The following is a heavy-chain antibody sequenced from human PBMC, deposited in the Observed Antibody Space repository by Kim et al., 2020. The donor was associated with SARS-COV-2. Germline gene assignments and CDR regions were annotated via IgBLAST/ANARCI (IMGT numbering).Heavy chain of an antibody. CDR1: GFTFSSYD. D-gene: IGHD3-3*01. CDR3: ARGNTISYYYYMDV. J-gene: IGHJ6*03. Sequence: GGSLRLSCAASGFTFSSYDMHWVRQATGKGLEWVSAIGTAGDTYYPGSVKGRFTISRENAKNSLYLQMNSLRAGDTAVYYCARGNTISYYYYMDVWGTGTTVTVSS. V-gene: IGHV3-13*01. CDR2: IGTAGDT.